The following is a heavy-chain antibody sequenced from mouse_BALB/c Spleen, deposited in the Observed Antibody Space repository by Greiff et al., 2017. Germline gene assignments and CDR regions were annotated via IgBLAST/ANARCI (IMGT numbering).Heavy chain of an antibody. V-gene: IGHV5-6-2*01. CDR3: ARHDTTVVPFDY. CDR2: INSNGGST. CDR1: GFTFSSYY. J-gene: IGHJ2*01. D-gene: IGHD1-1*01. Sequence: EVKLMESGGGLVKPGGSLKLSCAASGFTFSSYYMSWVRQTPEKRLELVAAINSNGGSTYYPDTVKGRFTISRDNAKNTLYLQMSSLKSEDTALYYCARHDTTVVPFDYWGQGTTLTVSS.